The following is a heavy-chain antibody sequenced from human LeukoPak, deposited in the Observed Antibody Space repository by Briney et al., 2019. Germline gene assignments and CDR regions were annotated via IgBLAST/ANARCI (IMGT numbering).Heavy chain of an antibody. CDR1: GYTFTGYY. D-gene: IGHD5-18*01. J-gene: IGHJ2*01. CDR3: ARAAAAMVTGWYFDL. Sequence: ASVKVSCKASGYTFTGYYMHWVRQAPGQGLEWMGWINPNSGGTNYAQKFQGRVTMTRDTSISTAYMELSRPRSDDTAVYYCARAAAAMVTGWYFDLWGRGTLVTVSS. CDR2: INPNSGGT. V-gene: IGHV1-2*02.